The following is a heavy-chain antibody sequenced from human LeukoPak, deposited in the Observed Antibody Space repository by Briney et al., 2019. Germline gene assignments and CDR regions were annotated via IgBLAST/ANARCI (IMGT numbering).Heavy chain of an antibody. D-gene: IGHD6-13*01. CDR2: IYTSGST. J-gene: IGHJ4*02. Sequence: GSLRLSCTVSGFTFSTAWMSWVRQAPGKGLEWIGRIYTSGSTNYNPSLKSRVTISVDTSKNQFSLKLSSVTAADTAVYYCARDHSSSWRNFDYWGQGTLVTVSS. CDR3: ARDHSSSWRNFDY. CDR1: GFTFSTAW. V-gene: IGHV4-4*08.